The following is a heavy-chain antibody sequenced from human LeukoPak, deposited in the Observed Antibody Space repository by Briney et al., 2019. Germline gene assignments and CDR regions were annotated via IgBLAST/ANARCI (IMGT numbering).Heavy chain of an antibody. Sequence: PGGSLRLSCAASGFTFSSSAMSWVRQAPGKGLEWVSTISGSTSGTYYADSVKGRFTIFRDNSKNTLYLQMNSLRAEDTAVYYCAKASSGTSSGSSNWGQGTLVTVSS. V-gene: IGHV3-23*01. J-gene: IGHJ4*02. CDR3: AKASSGTSSGSSN. D-gene: IGHD6-19*01. CDR2: ISGSTSGT. CDR1: GFTFSSSA.